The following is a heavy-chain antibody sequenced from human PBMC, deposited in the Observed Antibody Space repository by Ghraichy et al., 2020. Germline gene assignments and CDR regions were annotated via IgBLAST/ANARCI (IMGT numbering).Heavy chain of an antibody. CDR1: GFTFDDYA. D-gene: IGHD4-17*01. Sequence: GGSLRLSCAASGFTFDDYAMHWVRQAPGKGLEWVSGINWNSGIIGYADSVKGRFTISRDNAKNSLYLQMNSLRTEDTALYYCAKDIMTTVTRSFDYWGQGTLVTVSS. J-gene: IGHJ4*02. V-gene: IGHV3-9*01. CDR3: AKDIMTTVTRSFDY. CDR2: INWNSGII.